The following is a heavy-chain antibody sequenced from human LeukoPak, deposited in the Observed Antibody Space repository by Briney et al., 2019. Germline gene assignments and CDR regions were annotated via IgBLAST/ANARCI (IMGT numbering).Heavy chain of an antibody. D-gene: IGHD3-3*01. CDR1: GYTFTSYD. CDR2: MNPNSGNT. Sequence: ASVKVSCKASGYTFTSYDINWVRQATGQGLEWMGWMNPNSGNTGYAQKFQGRVTMTRNTSISTAYVELSSLRSEDTAVYYCARGYDDFWSGPDASNWFDPWGQGTLVTVSS. CDR3: ARGYDDFWSGPDASNWFDP. J-gene: IGHJ5*02. V-gene: IGHV1-8*01.